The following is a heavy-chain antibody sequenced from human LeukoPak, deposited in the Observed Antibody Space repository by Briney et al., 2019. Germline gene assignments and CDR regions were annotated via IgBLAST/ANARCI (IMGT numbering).Heavy chain of an antibody. Sequence: ASVKVSCKASGYTFTSYYMHWVRQAPGQGLEWMGIINPSGGSTSYAQKFKGRVTMTRDTSTSTVYMELSSLRSEDTAVYYCARLSKGRGYSYGRGDFDYWGQGTLVTVSS. V-gene: IGHV1-46*01. CDR3: ARLSKGRGYSYGRGDFDY. CDR2: INPSGGST. CDR1: GYTFTSYY. D-gene: IGHD5-18*01. J-gene: IGHJ4*02.